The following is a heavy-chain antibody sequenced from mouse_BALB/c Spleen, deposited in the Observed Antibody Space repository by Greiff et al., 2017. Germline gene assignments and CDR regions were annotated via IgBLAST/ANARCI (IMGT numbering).Heavy chain of an antibody. CDR1: GFAFSSYD. V-gene: IGHV5-12-1*01. Sequence: EVKLVESGGGLVKPGGSLKLSCAASGFAFSSYDMSWVRQTPEKRLEWVAYISSGGGSTYYPDTVKGRFTISRDNAKNTLYLQMSSLKSEDTAMYYCARHDYGSRYYFDYWGQGTTLTVSS. CDR2: ISSGGGST. J-gene: IGHJ2*01. D-gene: IGHD1-1*01. CDR3: ARHDYGSRYYFDY.